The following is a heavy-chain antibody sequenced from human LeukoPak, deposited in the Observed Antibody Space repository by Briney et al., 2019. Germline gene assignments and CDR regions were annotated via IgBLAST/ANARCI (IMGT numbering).Heavy chain of an antibody. V-gene: IGHV3-23*01. CDR2: LIENGATT. CDR3: VKDYQVGNSPAFGDY. D-gene: IGHD1-26*01. Sequence: GGSLRLSCAASGFTFSSHAMSWVRRAPGKGLEWVSGLIENGATTYYADSVKGRFTISRDNSRNTMYLQMNSLRVEDTAVYYCVKDYQVGNSPAFGDYWGQGTLVTVSS. CDR1: GFTFSSHA. J-gene: IGHJ4*02.